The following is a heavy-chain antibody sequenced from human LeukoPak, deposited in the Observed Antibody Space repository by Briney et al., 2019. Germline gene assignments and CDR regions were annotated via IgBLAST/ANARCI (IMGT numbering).Heavy chain of an antibody. CDR3: AREVQQQLVDPNYYYYYYMDV. Sequence: ASVKVSCKASGYTFTGYYMHWVRQAPGQGLEWMGWINPNSGGTNYAQKFQGRVTMTRDTSISTAYMELSRLRSDDTAVYYCAREVQQQLVDPNYYYYYYMDVWGKGTTVTVSS. CDR1: GYTFTGYY. D-gene: IGHD6-13*01. CDR2: INPNSGGT. J-gene: IGHJ6*03. V-gene: IGHV1-2*02.